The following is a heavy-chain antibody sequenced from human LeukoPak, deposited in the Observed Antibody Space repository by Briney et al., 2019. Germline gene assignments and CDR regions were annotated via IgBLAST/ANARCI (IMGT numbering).Heavy chain of an antibody. CDR2: IRYDGSNK. CDR3: AKDRIYYDSSGYYTYYFDY. D-gene: IGHD3-22*01. J-gene: IGHJ4*02. Sequence: PGGSLRLSCAASGFTFSSYGMHWVRQAPGKGLEWVAFIRYDGSNKYYADSVKGRFTISRDNSKNTLYLQMNSLRAEDTAVYYCAKDRIYYDSSGYYTYYFDYWGQGTLVTVSS. V-gene: IGHV3-30*02. CDR1: GFTFSSYG.